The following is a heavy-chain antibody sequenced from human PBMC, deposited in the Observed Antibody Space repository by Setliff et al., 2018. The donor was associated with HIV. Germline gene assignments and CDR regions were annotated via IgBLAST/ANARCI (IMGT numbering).Heavy chain of an antibody. Sequence: ASVKVSCKASGGTLSKYGISWVRQAPGQGLEWMGKMIAIVDVAGYSQKFQGRVTITADESTSTVYMELKSLRSDDTALYYCAGGVLGDYYYYDLDVWGQGTMVTVSS. V-gene: IGHV1-69*04. J-gene: IGHJ6*02. CDR2: MIAIVDVA. CDR1: GGTLSKYG. CDR3: AGGVLGDYYYYDLDV. D-gene: IGHD3-16*01.